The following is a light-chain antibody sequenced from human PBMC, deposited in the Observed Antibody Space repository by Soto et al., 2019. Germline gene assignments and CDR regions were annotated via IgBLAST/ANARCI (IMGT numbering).Light chain of an antibody. CDR1: QNINIY. CDR3: QQSYRAPRT. Sequence: DIQMTQSTSSLSASVGERVTITCRASQNINIYLHWYQQKPGKAPKLLIYTASTLQTGVPSRFSGSGSGTEFTLTISSLQPDDFGTYYCQQSYRAPRTFGQGTRV. CDR2: TAS. J-gene: IGKJ1*01. V-gene: IGKV1-39*01.